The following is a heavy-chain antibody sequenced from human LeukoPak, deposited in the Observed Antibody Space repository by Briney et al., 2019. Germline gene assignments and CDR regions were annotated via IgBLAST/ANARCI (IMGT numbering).Heavy chain of an antibody. CDR2: SSYDGSNK. Sequence: GGALRLSCAASGFIFSSYAMHWVRQAPGKGLEGVGVSSYDGSNKYYADSVKGRFTISRDNSKNTLYLQMNSLRAEDTAVYYCARRAAAGTGLDYYYYGMDVWGKGTTVTVSS. D-gene: IGHD6-13*01. CDR1: GFIFSSYA. V-gene: IGHV3-30*04. CDR3: ARRAAAGTGLDYYYYGMDV. J-gene: IGHJ6*04.